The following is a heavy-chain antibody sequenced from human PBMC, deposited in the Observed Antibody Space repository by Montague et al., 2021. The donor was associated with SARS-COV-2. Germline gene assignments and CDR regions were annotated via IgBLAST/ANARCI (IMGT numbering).Heavy chain of an antibody. CDR2: MDNSEST. Sequence: SETLSLTCTVSSGTISSSTYFWGWFRQPPGKGLEWLGCMDNSESTYYKTSLKSRSTISVDTFNNHFSLKLSSVTAADAAVYYCARQRGSSSWYDGGNWFDSWGHRSLVTVPS. J-gene: IGHJ5*01. CDR3: ARQRGSSSWYDGGNWFDS. D-gene: IGHD6-13*01. V-gene: IGHV4-39*01. CDR1: SGTISSSTYF.